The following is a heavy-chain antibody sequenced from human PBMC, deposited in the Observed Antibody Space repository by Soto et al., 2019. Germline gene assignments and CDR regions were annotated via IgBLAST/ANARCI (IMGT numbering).Heavy chain of an antibody. CDR1: GYSFTSYW. Sequence: GESLKISCKGSGYSFTSYWIGWVRQMPGKGLEWMGIIYPGDSDTRYSPSFQGQVTISADKSISTAYLQWSSLKASDTAMYYCARSIQLWSQDYYYGIDVWGQGTTVPAS. V-gene: IGHV5-51*01. CDR2: IYPGDSDT. J-gene: IGHJ6*02. CDR3: ARSIQLWSQDYYYGIDV. D-gene: IGHD5-18*01.